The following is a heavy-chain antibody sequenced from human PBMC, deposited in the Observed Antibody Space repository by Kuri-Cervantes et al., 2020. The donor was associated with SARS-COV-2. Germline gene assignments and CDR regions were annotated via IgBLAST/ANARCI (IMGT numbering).Heavy chain of an antibody. CDR3: ATAPAIVVVPAATNWFDP. D-gene: IGHD2-2*01. V-gene: IGHV1-24*01. CDR2: CDPEDGET. J-gene: IGHJ5*02. CDR1: GYTLTELS. Sequence: ASVKVSCKVSGYTLTELSRHWVRQAPGKGLEWMGGCDPEDGETIYAQKFQGRVTMTDDTSTDTAYMELNSLRSGDTAVYYCATAPAIVVVPAATNWFDPWGQGTMVTVSS.